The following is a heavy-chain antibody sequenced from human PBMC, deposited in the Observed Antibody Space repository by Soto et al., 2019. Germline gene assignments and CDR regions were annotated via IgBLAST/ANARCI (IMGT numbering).Heavy chain of an antibody. J-gene: IGHJ3*02. Sequence: QVQLVQYGAEVKKPGSSVKVSCKDSGGTFSTYSMFWVRQAPGQGLEWMGRIIPMLGIRNYAQRFQDRVTMTADKSTATAQMELSSLRSEATALYYFTIGSWSGEVFDICGQGTMVTVSS. D-gene: IGHD2-2*01. V-gene: IGHV1-69*02. CDR3: TIGSWSGEVFDI. CDR1: GGTFSTYS. CDR2: IIPMLGIR.